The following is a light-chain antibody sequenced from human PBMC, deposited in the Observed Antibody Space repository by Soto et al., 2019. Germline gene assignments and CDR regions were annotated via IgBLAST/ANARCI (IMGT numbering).Light chain of an antibody. J-gene: IGKJ5*01. V-gene: IGKV3-15*01. Sequence: ERVMTQSPATLSVSPGERATLSCRASQSVSSNLAWYQQKPGQAPRLLIYGASTRATGIPARFSGSGSGTEFTLTISSLQSEDFAIYYCQQRSNWPTFGQGTRLEIK. CDR1: QSVSSN. CDR2: GAS. CDR3: QQRSNWPT.